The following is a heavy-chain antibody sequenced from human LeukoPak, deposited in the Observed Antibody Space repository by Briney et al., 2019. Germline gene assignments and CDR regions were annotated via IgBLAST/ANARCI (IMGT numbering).Heavy chain of an antibody. CDR3: AVGVELGGFDY. D-gene: IGHD3-3*01. CDR2: INHSGST. J-gene: IGHJ4*02. V-gene: IGHV4-34*01. CDR1: GGSFSGYY. Sequence: SETLSLTCAVYGGSFSGYYWSWIRQPPGKGLEWIGEINHSGSTNYNPSLKSRVTISVDTSKNQFSLKLSSVTAADTAVYHCAVGVELGGFDYWGQGTLVTVSS.